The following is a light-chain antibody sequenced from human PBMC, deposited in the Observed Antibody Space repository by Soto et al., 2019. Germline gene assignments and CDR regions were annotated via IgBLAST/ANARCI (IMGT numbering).Light chain of an antibody. V-gene: IGKV1-5*01. CDR2: DAS. Sequence: DIQLTQSPSTLSASVGDRITITGRASQSIGTWLAWYQHRPGEGPKLLIHDASSLESGVPSRFSGSGSGTEFTLTINSLAPEDFAIYYCHQRQSWPRTFGQGTKVDIK. J-gene: IGKJ1*01. CDR3: HQRQSWPRT. CDR1: QSIGTW.